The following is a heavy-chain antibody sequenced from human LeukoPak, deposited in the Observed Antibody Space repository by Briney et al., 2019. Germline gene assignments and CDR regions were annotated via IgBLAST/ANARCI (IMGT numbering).Heavy chain of an antibody. CDR2: ISSSSNTI. Sequence: QPGGSLRLSCAASGLTFSSYEMNWVRQAPGKGLEWVSYISSSSNTIYYADSVKGRFTISRDNAKNSLYLQMNSLRDEDTAVYYCARDRYYDSGGFYFDYWGQGTLVTVSS. V-gene: IGHV3-48*03. J-gene: IGHJ4*02. CDR1: GLTFSSYE. D-gene: IGHD3-22*01. CDR3: ARDRYYDSGGFYFDY.